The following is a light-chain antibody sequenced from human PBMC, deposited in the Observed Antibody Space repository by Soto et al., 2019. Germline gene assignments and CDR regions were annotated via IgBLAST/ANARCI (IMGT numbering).Light chain of an antibody. Sequence: AIQMTQSPSSLSASVGDRVTITCRASQDIRDELGWYQQKPGEAPKLLIYGASSLQSGVPSRFTGSGSGTDFTLTISSLQPEDFATFYCLQDYYYPRTFGQGTKVDIK. V-gene: IGKV1-6*01. CDR3: LQDYYYPRT. CDR2: GAS. CDR1: QDIRDE. J-gene: IGKJ1*01.